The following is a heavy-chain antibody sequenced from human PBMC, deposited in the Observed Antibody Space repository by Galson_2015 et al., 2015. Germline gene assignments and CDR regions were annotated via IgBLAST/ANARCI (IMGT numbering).Heavy chain of an antibody. D-gene: IGHD4-11*01. Sequence: SLRLSCAASGFTFSNAWMSWVRQAPGKGLEWVGRIKSKTDGGTTNYAAPVKGTFTISRDDSKNTLYLQMNSLKTEDTAVYYCTTDPAYSNVGFDYWGQGTLVTVSS. CDR2: IKSKTDGGTT. CDR1: GFTFSNAW. CDR3: TTDPAYSNVGFDY. V-gene: IGHV3-15*01. J-gene: IGHJ4*02.